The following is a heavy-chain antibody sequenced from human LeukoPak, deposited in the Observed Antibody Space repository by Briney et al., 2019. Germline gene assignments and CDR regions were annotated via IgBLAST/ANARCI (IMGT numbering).Heavy chain of an antibody. Sequence: GGSLRLSCAASGFTFSSYGIHWVCQAPGKGLEWVAVISSDGRTTYYADSVKGRFTISRDNSKSTMYVQMNSLRTEDTAVYYCTKEGAVTGSMWFDHWGQGTLVTVSS. CDR2: ISSDGRTT. CDR1: GFTFSSYG. D-gene: IGHD6-19*01. J-gene: IGHJ5*02. CDR3: TKEGAVTGSMWFDH. V-gene: IGHV3-30*18.